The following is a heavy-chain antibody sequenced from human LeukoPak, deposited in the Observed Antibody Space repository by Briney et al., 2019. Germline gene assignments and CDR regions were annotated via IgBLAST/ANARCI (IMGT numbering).Heavy chain of an antibody. V-gene: IGHV1-46*01. J-gene: IGHJ4*02. CDR3: ARDSRRWERQRGPGGY. CDR1: GYTFTGYY. CDR2: INPSGGST. D-gene: IGHD1-26*01. Sequence: ASVKVSCKASGYTFTGYYMHWVRQAPGQGLEWMGIINPSGGSTSYAQKFQGRVTMTRDMSTSTVYMELSSLRSEDTAVYYCARDSRRWERQRGPGGYWGQGTLVTVSS.